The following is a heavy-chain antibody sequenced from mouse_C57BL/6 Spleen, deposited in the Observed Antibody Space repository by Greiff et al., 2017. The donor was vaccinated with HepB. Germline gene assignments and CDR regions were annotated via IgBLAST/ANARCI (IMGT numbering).Heavy chain of an antibody. V-gene: IGHV1-82*01. CDR2: IYPGDGDT. D-gene: IGHD4-1*01. Sequence: VHLVESGPELVKPGASVKISCKASGYAFSSSWMNWVKQRPGKGLEWIGRIYPGDGDTNYNGKFKGKATLTADKSSSTAYMQLSSLTSEDSAVYFCARDWAAWFAYWGQGTLVTVSA. J-gene: IGHJ3*01. CDR1: GYAFSSSW. CDR3: ARDWAAWFAY.